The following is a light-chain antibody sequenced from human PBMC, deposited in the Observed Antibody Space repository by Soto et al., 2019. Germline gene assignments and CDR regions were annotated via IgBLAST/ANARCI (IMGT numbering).Light chain of an antibody. CDR1: QSVSRN. CDR2: AAS. CDR3: QQYNNWPYT. J-gene: IGKJ2*01. V-gene: IGKV3-15*01. Sequence: EIVMTQSPATLSVSPGERATLSCRASQSVSRNLARYQQKPGQAPRILNYAASTRSTGIPSRFSGSGSGTEFTLTISSLQAEDFEVYYCQQYNNWPYTFGQGTKLEIK.